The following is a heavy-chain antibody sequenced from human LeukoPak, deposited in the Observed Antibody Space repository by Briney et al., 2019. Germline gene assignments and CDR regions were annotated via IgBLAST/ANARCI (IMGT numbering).Heavy chain of an antibody. CDR3: ARAKGLYYDSSGYYAIDAFDI. D-gene: IGHD3-22*01. CDR1: GFTFNSYD. CDR2: IATAGDT. V-gene: IGHV3-13*01. J-gene: IGHJ3*02. Sequence: GGSLRLSCAASGFTFNSYDMHWVRQVTGKGLEWVSVIATAGDTYYPGSVKGRFTISRENAKNSLYLQMNSLRAGDTAVYYCARAKGLYYDSSGYYAIDAFDIWGQGTMVTVSS.